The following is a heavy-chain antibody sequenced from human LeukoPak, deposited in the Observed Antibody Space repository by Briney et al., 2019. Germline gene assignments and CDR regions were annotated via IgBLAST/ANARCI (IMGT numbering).Heavy chain of an antibody. CDR1: GYSISSGYY. V-gene: IGHV4-38-2*02. CDR2: IYHSGST. D-gene: IGHD3-10*01. CDR3: ARDIDRYYGSDN. Sequence: KPSETLSLTCTVSGYSISSGYYWGWIRQPPGKGLEWIGNIYHSGSTYYSPSLKSRVTISVDTSKNQFSLKLSSLTAADTAVYYCARDIDRYYGSDNWGQGTLVTVSS. J-gene: IGHJ4*02.